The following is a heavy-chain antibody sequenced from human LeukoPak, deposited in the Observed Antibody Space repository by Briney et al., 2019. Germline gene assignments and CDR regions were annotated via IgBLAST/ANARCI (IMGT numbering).Heavy chain of an antibody. V-gene: IGHV1-24*01. Sequence: ASVKVSCKVSGYTLTELSMHWVRQAPGKGLEWMGGFDPEDGETIYAQKFQGRVTMTEDTSTDTAYMELSSLRSEDTAVYYCATERVGRGYYDILTRSNYFDYWGQGTLVTASS. J-gene: IGHJ4*02. CDR3: ATERVGRGYYDILTRSNYFDY. CDR1: GYTLTELS. CDR2: FDPEDGET. D-gene: IGHD3-9*01.